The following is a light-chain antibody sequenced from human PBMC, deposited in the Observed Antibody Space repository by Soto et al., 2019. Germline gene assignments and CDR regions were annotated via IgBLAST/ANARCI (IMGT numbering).Light chain of an antibody. J-gene: IGKJ4*01. CDR1: QSVSSSY. V-gene: IGKV3-20*01. CDR3: QQFSSYPLT. Sequence: EIVLTQSPGTLSLSPGERATLSCRASQSVSSSYLAWYQQKPGQAPRLLIYDAPSRATGIPDRFSGGGSGTDFTLTISRLGPEDFAVYYCQQFSSYPLTFGGGTKVDI. CDR2: DAP.